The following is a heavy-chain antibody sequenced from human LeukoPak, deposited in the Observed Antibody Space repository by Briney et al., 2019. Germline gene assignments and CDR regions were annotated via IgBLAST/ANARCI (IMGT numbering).Heavy chain of an antibody. CDR3: ARSGSSSREYYYYYMDV. J-gene: IGHJ6*03. D-gene: IGHD6-6*01. Sequence: PSETLSLTCSVSGGSIRSSSDYWGWIRQAPGKGLEWIGSIYHSGSTYYNPSLKSRVTISVDTSKNQFSLKLSSVTAADTAVYYCARSGSSSREYYYYYMDVWGKGTTVTVSS. CDR1: GGSIRSSSDY. CDR2: IYHSGST. V-gene: IGHV4-39*07.